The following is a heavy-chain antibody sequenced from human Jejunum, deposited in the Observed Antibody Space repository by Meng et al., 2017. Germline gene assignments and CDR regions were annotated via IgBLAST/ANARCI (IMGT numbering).Heavy chain of an antibody. V-gene: IGHV3-23*04. CDR3: TKIAVTGRWYFDL. Sequence: VVLVGAGGGLVSLGGPRDLSVAARGSPLNRHGMILVRHPPGKGLEWVSAIRAGGDRTYYADSVKGRFTISRDNSKTTLYLQMNSLRAEDTALYYCTKIAVTGRWYFDLWGRGTLVTVSS. CDR1: GSPLNRHG. D-gene: IGHD6-19*01. J-gene: IGHJ2*01. CDR2: IRAGGDRT.